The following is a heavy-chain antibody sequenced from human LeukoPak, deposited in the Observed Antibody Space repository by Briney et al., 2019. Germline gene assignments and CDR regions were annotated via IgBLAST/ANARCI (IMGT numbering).Heavy chain of an antibody. V-gene: IGHV3-30*18. CDR2: ISYDGNIK. CDR1: GFSFSSYN. D-gene: IGHD1-14*01. CDR3: AKKYNTGLDP. Sequence: SGTSLRLSCAASGFSFSSYNFHWVRQAPGKGLQWLGFISYDGNIKYEDSVKGRFTISRDNSKNTLYLQMNSLRAEDTAVYYCAKKYNTGLDPWGQGTLVTVSS. J-gene: IGHJ5*02.